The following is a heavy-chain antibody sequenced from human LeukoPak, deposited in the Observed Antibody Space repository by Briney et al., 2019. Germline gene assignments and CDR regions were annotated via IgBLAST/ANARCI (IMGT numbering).Heavy chain of an antibody. CDR3: ARASGGYGDPFDY. Sequence: SETLSLTCAVYGGSFSGYYWSWIRQPPGKGLEWIGYFYYSGSTNYNPSLKSRVTISIDTSKNQFSLKLRSVTAADTAVYYCARASGGYGDPFDYWGQGTLVTVSS. CDR2: FYYSGST. D-gene: IGHD4-17*01. CDR1: GGSFSGYY. J-gene: IGHJ4*02. V-gene: IGHV4-59*01.